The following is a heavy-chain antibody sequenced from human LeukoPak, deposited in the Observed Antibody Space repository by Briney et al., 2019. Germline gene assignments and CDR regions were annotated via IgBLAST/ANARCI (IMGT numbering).Heavy chain of an antibody. CDR3: ARGTDSSGYYYYYYGMDV. J-gene: IGHJ6*02. V-gene: IGHV1-8*01. CDR2: INPNSGNT. CDR1: GYTFTSYD. D-gene: IGHD3-22*01. Sequence: GASVKVSCKASGYTFTSYDINWVRQATGQGLEWMGWINPNSGNTGYAQKFQGRVTMTRNTSISTAYMELSSLRSEDTAVYYCARGTDSSGYYYYYYGMDVWGQGATVTVSS.